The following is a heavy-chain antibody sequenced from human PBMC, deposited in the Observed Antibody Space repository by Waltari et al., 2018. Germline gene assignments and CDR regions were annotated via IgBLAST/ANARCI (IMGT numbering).Heavy chain of an antibody. D-gene: IGHD6-13*01. J-gene: IGHJ4*02. CDR3: ARDRYDGSSWPYFDY. CDR2: IYTSGST. CDR1: GGSISSGSYY. V-gene: IGHV4-61*02. Sequence: QVQLQESGPGLVKPSQTLSLTCTVSGGSISSGSYYWSWIRQPAGKGLEWIGRIYTSGSTNYNPALKSRVTISVDTSKNQFSLKLSSVTAADTAVYYCARDRYDGSSWPYFDYWGQGTLVIVSS.